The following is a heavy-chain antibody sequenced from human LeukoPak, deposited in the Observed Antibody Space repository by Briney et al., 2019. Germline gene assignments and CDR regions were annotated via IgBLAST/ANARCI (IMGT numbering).Heavy chain of an antibody. CDR3: ARDSFAYCSGGSCYGFDY. J-gene: IGHJ4*02. CDR1: GFTFSNYW. V-gene: IGHV3-11*01. Sequence: PGGSLRLSCAASGFTFSNYWMHWVRQAPGKGLEWVSYISSSGSTIYYADSVKGRFTISRDNAKNSLYLQMNSLRAEDTAVYYCARDSFAYCSGGSCYGFDYWGQGTLVTVSS. D-gene: IGHD2-15*01. CDR2: ISSSGSTI.